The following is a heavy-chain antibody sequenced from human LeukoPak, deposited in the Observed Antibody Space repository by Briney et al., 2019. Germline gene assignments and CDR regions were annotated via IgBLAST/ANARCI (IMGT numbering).Heavy chain of an antibody. V-gene: IGHV4-59*08. CDR3: ARHASPPQWLYLYYSDY. D-gene: IGHD6-19*01. CDR2: IYYSGST. J-gene: IGHJ4*02. Sequence: SETLSLTCTVSGGSISSYYWSWIRQPPGKGLEWIGYIYYSGSTNYNPSLKSRVTISVDTSKNQFSLKLSSVTAVDTAVYYCARHASPPQWLYLYYSDYWGQGTLVTVSS. CDR1: GGSISSYY.